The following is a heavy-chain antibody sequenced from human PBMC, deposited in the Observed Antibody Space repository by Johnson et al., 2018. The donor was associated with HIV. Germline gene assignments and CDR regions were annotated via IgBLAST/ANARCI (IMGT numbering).Heavy chain of an antibody. J-gene: IGHJ3*02. CDR2: INWNGGST. Sequence: VQLVESGGGVVQPGRSLRLSCAASGFTFDDYGMSWVRQAPGKGLEWVSGINWNGGSTGYADSVKGRFTISRDNAKNSLYLQMSGLRAGDTALYYCAKDIGYSSGLGNTAFDIWGRGTKVTVSS. D-gene: IGHD6-19*01. CDR1: GFTFDDYG. V-gene: IGHV3-20*04. CDR3: AKDIGYSSGLGNTAFDI.